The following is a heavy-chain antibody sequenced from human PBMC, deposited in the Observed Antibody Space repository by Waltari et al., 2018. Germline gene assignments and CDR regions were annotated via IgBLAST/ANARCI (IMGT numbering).Heavy chain of an antibody. J-gene: IGHJ4*02. CDR3: AGDRAIGLFFDY. CDR2: VHHSGKT. CDR1: GDSISGTYW. V-gene: IGHV4-4*02. Sequence: QVQLQESGQGLVKPSGTLSLTCAVSGDSISGTYWWSWVRQSPEKGLEWIGQVHHSGKTHYNPSRQSRVTISLDKPKNQFSLNLNSVTAADTAVYYCAGDRAIGLFFDYWGRGTLVTVSS. D-gene: IGHD2-2*01.